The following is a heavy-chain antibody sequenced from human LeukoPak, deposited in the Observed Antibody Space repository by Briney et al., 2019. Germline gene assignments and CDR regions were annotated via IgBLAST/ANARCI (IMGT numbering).Heavy chain of an antibody. Sequence: PSETLSLTCAVSGYSISSGYYWGWLRQPPGKGLEWIGSIYHSGSTYYNPSLKSRVTISVDTSKNQFSLKLSSVTAADTAVHYCARESRLYQDAFDIWGQGTMVTVSS. D-gene: IGHD2-15*01. CDR2: IYHSGST. CDR3: ARESRLYQDAFDI. CDR1: GYSISSGYY. J-gene: IGHJ3*02. V-gene: IGHV4-38-2*02.